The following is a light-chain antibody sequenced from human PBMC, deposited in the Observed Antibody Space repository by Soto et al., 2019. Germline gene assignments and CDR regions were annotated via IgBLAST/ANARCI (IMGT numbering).Light chain of an antibody. CDR3: HSYDSSLSGSKV. CDR1: SSNIGAGYD. J-gene: IGLJ1*01. CDR2: GNS. Sequence: QAVVTQPPSVSGAPGQRVTISCTGSSSNIGAGYDVHWYQQLPGTAPKLLIYGNSNRPSGVPDRFSGSKSGTSASLAITGLQAEDEADYYCHSYDSSLSGSKVFGTGTKLTVL. V-gene: IGLV1-40*01.